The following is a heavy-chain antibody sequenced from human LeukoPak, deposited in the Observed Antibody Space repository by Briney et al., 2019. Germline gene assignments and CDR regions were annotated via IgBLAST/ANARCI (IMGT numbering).Heavy chain of an antibody. D-gene: IGHD5-24*01. CDR3: ANGPDGYNTD. CDR2: STPFNGNT. CDR1: VYTCTYRY. Sequence: ASVKVSFKASVYTCTYRYLHWVRQAPGPALEWVGWSTPFNGNTNYAQKFQDRVTITRDRSMRTAYMELSSLRSEDTPMYYCANGPDGYNTDWGQGTLVTVSS. V-gene: IGHV1-45*02. J-gene: IGHJ4*02.